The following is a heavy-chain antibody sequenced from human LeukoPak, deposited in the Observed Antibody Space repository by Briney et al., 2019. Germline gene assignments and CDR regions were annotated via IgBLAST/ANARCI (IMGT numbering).Heavy chain of an antibody. CDR1: GFTFSSYS. CDR3: ARDKSRELPDY. J-gene: IGHJ4*02. Sequence: NTGGSLRLSCAASGFTFSSYSMNWVRQAPGKGLEWVSSISSSSSYIYYADSVKGRFTISRDNAKNSLYLQMNSLRAEDTAVYYCARDKSRELPDYWGQGTLVTVSS. V-gene: IGHV3-21*01. D-gene: IGHD1-26*01. CDR2: ISSSSSYI.